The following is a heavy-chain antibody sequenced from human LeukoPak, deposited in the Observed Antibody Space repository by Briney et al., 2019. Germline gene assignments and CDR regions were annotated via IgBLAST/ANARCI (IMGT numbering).Heavy chain of an antibody. D-gene: IGHD1/OR15-1a*01. V-gene: IGHV1-18*01. J-gene: IGHJ5*02. Sequence: ASVKVSCKASGYTFTSYGISWVRQAPGQGLEWMGWISAYNGNTNYAQKLQGRVTMTTDTSTSTAYMELSSLRSEDTAVYYCASSTGTNPNWFDPWGQGTLVTVSS. CDR1: GYTFTSYG. CDR2: ISAYNGNT. CDR3: ASSTGTNPNWFDP.